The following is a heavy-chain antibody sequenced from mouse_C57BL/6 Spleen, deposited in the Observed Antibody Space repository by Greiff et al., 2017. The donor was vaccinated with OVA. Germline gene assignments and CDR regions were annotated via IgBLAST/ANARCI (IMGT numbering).Heavy chain of an antibody. D-gene: IGHD1-1*01. CDR1: GYAFSSSW. V-gene: IGHV1-82*01. J-gene: IGHJ2*01. Sequence: QVQLKESGPELVKPGASVKISCKASGYAFSSSWMNWVKQRPGKGLEWIGRIYPGDGDTNYNGKFKGKATLTADKSSSTAYMQLSSLTSEDSAVYFCARRSYGSSSFDYWGQGTTLTVSS. CDR3: ARRSYGSSSFDY. CDR2: IYPGDGDT.